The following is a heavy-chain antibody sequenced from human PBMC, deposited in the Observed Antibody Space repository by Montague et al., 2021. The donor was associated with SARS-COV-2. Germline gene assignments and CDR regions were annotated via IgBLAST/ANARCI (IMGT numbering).Heavy chain of an antibody. D-gene: IGHD5-12*01. Sequence: SETLSLTCTVSGSISGYYWTWIRQSAGKGLEWTGRISSSGGIDYNASLKSRVTMSLDTSKIQLSLKLSSVTAADTAVYYCARQYIGYNRRFDYWGQGALVTVSP. CDR1: GSISGYY. V-gene: IGHV4-4*07. CDR2: ISSSGGI. CDR3: ARQYIGYNRRFDY. J-gene: IGHJ4*02.